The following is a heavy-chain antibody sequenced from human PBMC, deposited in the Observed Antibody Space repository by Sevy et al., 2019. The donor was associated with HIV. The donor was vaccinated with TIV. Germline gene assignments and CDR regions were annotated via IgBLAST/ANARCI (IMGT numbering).Heavy chain of an antibody. CDR1: GFTVSSNF. V-gene: IGHV3-53*01. Sequence: GGSLRLSCAGSGFTVSSNFMSWVRQAPGKGLEWVSTIYSGGNTYFADSVKGRFTISRDSSKNTFYLQMNSLRAEDTAVYFCAGASHTVTPTYYFDSWGQGTLVTVSS. D-gene: IGHD4-17*01. CDR2: IYSGGNT. J-gene: IGHJ4*02. CDR3: AGASHTVTPTYYFDS.